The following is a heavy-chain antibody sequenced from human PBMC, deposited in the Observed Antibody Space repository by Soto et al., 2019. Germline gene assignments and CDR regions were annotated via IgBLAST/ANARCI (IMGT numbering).Heavy chain of an antibody. V-gene: IGHV4-59*13. Sequence: PSETLSLTCSVSGASITSFSWSWIRQSPDKGLEWIGYVFYSGSTTYNPSLKSRVTLSIDKSKNQFSLKLTSVTAADTALYFCARDMYSRQNWFDPWGQGTLVTVSS. CDR1: GASITSFS. J-gene: IGHJ5*02. CDR3: ARDMYSRQNWFDP. D-gene: IGHD6-13*01. CDR2: VFYSGST.